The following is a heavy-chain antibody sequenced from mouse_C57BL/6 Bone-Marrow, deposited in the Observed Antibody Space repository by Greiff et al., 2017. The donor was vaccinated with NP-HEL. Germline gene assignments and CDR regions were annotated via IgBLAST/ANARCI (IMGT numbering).Heavy chain of an antibody. CDR3: ARLAILMDY. J-gene: IGHJ4*01. Sequence: DVMLVESGGGLVQPGGSLKLSCAASGFTFSDYYMYWVRQTPGKRLEWVAYISNGGGSTYYPDTVKGRFTISRDNAKNTLYLQMSRLKSEDTAMYYCARLAILMDYWGQGTSVTVSS. CDR2: ISNGGGST. CDR1: GFTFSDYY. V-gene: IGHV5-12*01.